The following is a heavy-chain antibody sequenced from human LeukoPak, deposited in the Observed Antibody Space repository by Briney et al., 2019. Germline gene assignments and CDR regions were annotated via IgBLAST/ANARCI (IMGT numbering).Heavy chain of an antibody. J-gene: IGHJ6*03. CDR1: GYSISSGSY. CDR3: ARGNCGGDYYYLDV. Sequence: SETLSLTCTVSGYSISSGSYWDWIRQPPGKGLEWIGTIYRSGSTYYSPSLNSRVTISLDTSKNQFFLRLRSVAAADTAVYYCARGNCGGDYYYLDVWGKGTTVTVSS. D-gene: IGHD7-27*01. V-gene: IGHV4-38-2*02. CDR2: IYRSGST.